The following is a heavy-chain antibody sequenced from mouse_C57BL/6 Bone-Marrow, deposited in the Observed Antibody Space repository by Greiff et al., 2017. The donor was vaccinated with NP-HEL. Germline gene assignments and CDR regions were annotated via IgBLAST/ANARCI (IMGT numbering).Heavy chain of an antibody. J-gene: IGHJ1*03. CDR3: ATYYYGSSYPWYFDV. V-gene: IGHV1-55*01. D-gene: IGHD1-1*01. Sequence: QVQLKESGAELVKPGASVKMSCKASGYTFTSYWITWVKQRPGQGLEWIGDIYPGSGSTNYNEKFKSKATLTVDTSSSTAYMQLSSLTSEDSAVYYCATYYYGSSYPWYFDVWGTGTTVTVSS. CDR2: IYPGSGST. CDR1: GYTFTSYW.